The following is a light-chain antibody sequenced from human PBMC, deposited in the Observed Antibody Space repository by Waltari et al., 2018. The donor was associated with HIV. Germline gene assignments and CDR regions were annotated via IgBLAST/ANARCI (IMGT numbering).Light chain of an antibody. V-gene: IGLV2-14*01. CDR3: NSYSSDDTVV. CDR2: GVT. Sequence: QSALTQPASVSGSPGQSPTLTCTGTNRNIGFFNLVPWYQQYPGKAPQLIIYGVTSRPPGVSNRFSGSKSGNTASLTISGLQTDDEAEYYCNSYSSDDTVVFGGGTKLTVL. J-gene: IGLJ2*01. CDR1: NRNIGFFNL.